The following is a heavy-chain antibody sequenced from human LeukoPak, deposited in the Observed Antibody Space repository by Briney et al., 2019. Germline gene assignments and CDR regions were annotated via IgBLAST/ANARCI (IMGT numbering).Heavy chain of an antibody. CDR2: INPIGGIA. CDR1: GCTFSSYG. J-gene: IGHJ6*02. CDR3: AKDIALSSDYCYYYGMDV. V-gene: IGHV1-69*04. Sequence: ASVKVSCKASGCTFSSYGISWVRQAPGQGLEWMGRINPIGGIANYAQKFQGRVTITADNSRNTAYMELSSLRSEDTAVYYSAKDIALSSDYCYYYGMDVWGQGTTVTVSS. D-gene: IGHD3-3*02.